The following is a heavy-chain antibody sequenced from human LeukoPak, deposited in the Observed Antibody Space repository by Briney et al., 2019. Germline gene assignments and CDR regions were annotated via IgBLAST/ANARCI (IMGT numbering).Heavy chain of an antibody. CDR3: ARGPNGYCSGGSCYPNDAFDI. CDR2: IYYSGST. CDR1: GGSISSYY. V-gene: IGHV4-59*01. D-gene: IGHD2-15*01. Sequence: SETLSLTCTVSGGSISSYYWSWIRQPPGRGLEWIGYIYYSGSTNYNPSLKSRVTISVDTSKNQFSLKLSSVTAADTAVYYCARGPNGYCSGGSCYPNDAFDIWGQGTMVTVSS. J-gene: IGHJ3*02.